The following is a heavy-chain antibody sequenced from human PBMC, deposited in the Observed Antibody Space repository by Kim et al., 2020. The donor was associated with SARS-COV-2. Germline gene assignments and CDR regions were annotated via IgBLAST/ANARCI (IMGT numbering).Heavy chain of an antibody. CDR1: GYTFTSYA. D-gene: IGHD3-10*01. Sequence: ASVKVSCKASGYTFTSYAMHWVRQAPGQRLEWMGWINAGNGNTKYSQKFQGRVTITRDTSASTAYMELSSLRSEDTAVYYCARDSRDYYGSGVDYWGQGTLVTVSS. J-gene: IGHJ4*02. CDR2: INAGNGNT. CDR3: ARDSRDYYGSGVDY. V-gene: IGHV1-3*01.